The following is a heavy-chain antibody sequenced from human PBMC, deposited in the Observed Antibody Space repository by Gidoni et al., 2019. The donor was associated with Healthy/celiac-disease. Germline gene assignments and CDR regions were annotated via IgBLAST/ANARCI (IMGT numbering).Heavy chain of an antibody. CDR3: ARAVAVVVPAAIFDDY. J-gene: IGHJ4*02. V-gene: IGHV1-2*02. CDR2: INPNSGGT. CDR1: GYTFTGYY. Sequence: QVQLVQSGAEVKKPGASVKVSCKASGYTFTGYYMHWVRQAPGQGLEWMGWINPNSGGTNYAQKFQGRVTMTRDTSISTAYMELSRLRSDDTAVYYCARAVAVVVPAAIFDDYWGQGTLVTVSS. D-gene: IGHD2-2*01.